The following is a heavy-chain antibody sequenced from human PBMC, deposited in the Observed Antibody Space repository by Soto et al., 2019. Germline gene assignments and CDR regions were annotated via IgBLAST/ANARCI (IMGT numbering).Heavy chain of an antibody. Sequence: PGGSSRLSRAASGFTFSDYYRSWIRQEPGQGPEWVSYISSSGSTIYYTDFVEGRFTISRDDAKNALYLQMNSLRAEDTAVYFCARAAVAAGYYYYYYYYMDLGGKWTAVTVSS. CDR1: GFTFSDYY. CDR3: ARAAVAAGYYYYYYYYMDL. D-gene: IGHD6-13*01. V-gene: IGHV3-11*01. CDR2: ISSSGSTI. J-gene: IGHJ6*03.